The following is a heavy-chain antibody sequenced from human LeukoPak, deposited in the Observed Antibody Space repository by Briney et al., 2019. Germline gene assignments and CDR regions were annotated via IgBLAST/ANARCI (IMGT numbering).Heavy chain of an antibody. Sequence: SETLSLTCGVSGGSITSTNWWRWVRQPPGQGLEWIGEVSLSGLTNYNPSLSSRVIMALDTSKNHLSLNLTSVTAADTAVYYCSRENGAFSPFGYWGQGTLVAVPS. CDR3: SRENGAFSPFGY. D-gene: IGHD2-8*01. V-gene: IGHV4-4*02. CDR2: VSLSGLT. CDR1: GGSITSTNW. J-gene: IGHJ4*02.